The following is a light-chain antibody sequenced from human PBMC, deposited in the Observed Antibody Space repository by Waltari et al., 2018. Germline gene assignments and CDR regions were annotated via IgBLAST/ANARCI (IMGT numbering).Light chain of an antibody. Sequence: DIVMTQTPLSLPVTIGQPASISCRSSQGLVHHNGNTYLSWLQQRPGQPPRLLIYKVSNRVPGVPDRFSGSGAGTDFTLKISRVEAEDVGIYYCMQAKEFPRALGQGTKVEIK. CDR1: QGLVHHNGNTY. J-gene: IGKJ1*01. CDR3: MQAKEFPRA. V-gene: IGKV2-24*01. CDR2: KVS.